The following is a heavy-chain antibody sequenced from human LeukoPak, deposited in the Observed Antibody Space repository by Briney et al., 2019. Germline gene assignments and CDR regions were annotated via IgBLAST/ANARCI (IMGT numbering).Heavy chain of an antibody. J-gene: IGHJ4*02. V-gene: IGHV3-53*01. CDR2: SYSGGST. D-gene: IGHD1-26*01. CDR3: ARDVYTGRYYLDY. Sequence: GGSLRLSCAASGFTVSSSYMGWVRQAPGKGLEWVSVSYSGGSTYYADSVKGRFSISRDNSKNTLYLQMNSLRAEDTAVYYCARDVYTGRYYLDYWGQGTLVTVSS. CDR1: GFTVSSSY.